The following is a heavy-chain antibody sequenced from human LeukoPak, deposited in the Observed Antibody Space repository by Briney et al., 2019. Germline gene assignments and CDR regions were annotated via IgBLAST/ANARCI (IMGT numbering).Heavy chain of an antibody. CDR1: GFTVSSNY. Sequence: GGSLRLSCAASGFTVSSNYMSWVRRAPGKGLEWVSVIYAGGGTYYADSVKGRFTISRDKSKNTLYLQMNTLRAEDTAVYYCASTQRGDYFDYWGQGTLVTVSS. D-gene: IGHD2-15*01. CDR2: IYAGGGT. J-gene: IGHJ4*02. V-gene: IGHV3-66*01. CDR3: ASTQRGDYFDY.